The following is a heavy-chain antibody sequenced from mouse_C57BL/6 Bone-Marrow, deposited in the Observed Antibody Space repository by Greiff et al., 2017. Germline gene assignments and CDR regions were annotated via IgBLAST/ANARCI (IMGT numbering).Heavy chain of an antibody. Sequence: EVMLVESGGGLVQPKGSLKLSCAASGFSFNTYAMNWVRQAPGKGLEWVARIRSKSNNYATYYADSVKDRFTISRDDSESMLYLQMNNLKTEDTAVYYCVRGGWLPPFAYWGQGTLVTVSA. CDR2: IRSKSNNYAT. V-gene: IGHV10-1*01. D-gene: IGHD2-3*01. J-gene: IGHJ3*01. CDR3: VRGGWLPPFAY. CDR1: GFSFNTYA.